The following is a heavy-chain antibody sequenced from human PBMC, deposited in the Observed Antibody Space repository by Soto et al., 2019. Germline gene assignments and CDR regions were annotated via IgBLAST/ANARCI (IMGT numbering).Heavy chain of an antibody. D-gene: IGHD5-18*01. Sequence: EVQLVESGGGLVQPGGSLRLSCGASGFTFRTYWLSWVRQVPGKGLEWVANINQDGSEKNYVDSVKGRFTISRDNAKNSPYLQMSSLRADDTALYYCARDGSTSWYSYDYHGMDVWGQGTTVTVSS. V-gene: IGHV3-7*05. CDR2: INQDGSEK. J-gene: IGHJ6*02. CDR3: ARDGSTSWYSYDYHGMDV. CDR1: GFTFRTYW.